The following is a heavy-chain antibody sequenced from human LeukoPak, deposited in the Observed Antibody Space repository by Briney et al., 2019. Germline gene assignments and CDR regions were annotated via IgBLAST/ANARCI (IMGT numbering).Heavy chain of an antibody. V-gene: IGHV3-43*02. D-gene: IGHD4-17*01. CDR3: AKDIGYGVGRDAFDI. Sequence: GGSLRLSCAASGFTFDDYAMHWVRQAPGKGLEWVSLISGDGGSTYYADSVKGRFTISRDNSENSLYLQMNSLRTEDTALYYCAKDIGYGVGRDAFDIWGQGTMVTVSS. CDR2: ISGDGGST. CDR1: GFTFDDYA. J-gene: IGHJ3*02.